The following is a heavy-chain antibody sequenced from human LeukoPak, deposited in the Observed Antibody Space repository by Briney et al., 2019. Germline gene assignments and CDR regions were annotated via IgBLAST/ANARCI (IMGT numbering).Heavy chain of an antibody. CDR3: AKADHMSGGEDH. V-gene: IGHV3-30*18. D-gene: IGHD3-10*01. CDR2: ISYDGSNK. Sequence: PGGSLRLSCAASGFTFSSYGMHWVRQAPGKGLEWVAVISYDGSNKYYADSVKGRFTISRDNSKNTLYLQMNSLRAEDTAVYYCAKADHMSGGEDHWGQGTLVTVSS. CDR1: GFTFSSYG. J-gene: IGHJ4*02.